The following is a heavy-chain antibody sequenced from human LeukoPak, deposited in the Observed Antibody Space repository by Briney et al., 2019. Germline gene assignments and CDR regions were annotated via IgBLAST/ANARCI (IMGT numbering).Heavy chain of an antibody. CDR1: GFTFSSYE. D-gene: IGHD3-22*01. Sequence: GGSLRLSCAASGFTFSSYEMNWVRQVPGEGLGWDSYISSRVSPIYYADSVKGRFTISRDNAKNSLYIQMNSLRTEDTAVYYCARVKRDSGGYLYCYYYMDVWGKGTTVTVSS. V-gene: IGHV3-48*03. J-gene: IGHJ6*03. CDR3: ARVKRDSGGYLYCYYYMDV. CDR2: ISSRVSPI.